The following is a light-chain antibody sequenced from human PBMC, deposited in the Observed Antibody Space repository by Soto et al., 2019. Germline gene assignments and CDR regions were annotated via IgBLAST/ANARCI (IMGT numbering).Light chain of an antibody. V-gene: IGKV1-5*01. CDR1: QDISSW. Sequence: DIQLTQSPSFLSASVGDRVTITCRASQDISSWLAWYQQKPGRAPELLIHDAYSLHSGVPSRFSGSGSGTEFTLTISSLQPEDFATYYCQQYNTYPRTFGRGTKVDI. CDR3: QQYNTYPRT. J-gene: IGKJ1*01. CDR2: DAY.